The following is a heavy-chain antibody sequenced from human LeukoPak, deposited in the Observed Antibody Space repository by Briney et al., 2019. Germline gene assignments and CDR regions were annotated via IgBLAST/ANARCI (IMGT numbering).Heavy chain of an antibody. CDR3: AREVNYSRDYYYYGMDV. D-gene: IGHD4-11*01. J-gene: IGHJ6*02. Sequence: ASVKVSCKASGYTFTSYGISWVRQAPGQGLEWMGWISAYNGNTNYAQKLQGRVTMTTDTSTSTAYMELRSLRSDDTAVYYCAREVNYSRDYYYYGMDVWGQGTTVTVSS. CDR2: ISAYNGNT. V-gene: IGHV1-18*01. CDR1: GYTFTSYG.